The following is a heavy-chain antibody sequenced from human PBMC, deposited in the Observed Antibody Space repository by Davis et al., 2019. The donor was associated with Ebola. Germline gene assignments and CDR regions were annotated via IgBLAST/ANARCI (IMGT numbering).Heavy chain of an antibody. CDR1: GGSISSYY. Sequence: PSETLSLTCTVSGGSISSYYWSWIRQPPGKGLEWIGYIYYSGSTNYNPSLKSRVTISLDTSKNQFSLILSSVTAADTAVYYCARAGIVGATPFDYWGQGTLVTVSS. CDR2: IYYSGST. V-gene: IGHV4-59*01. D-gene: IGHD1-26*01. CDR3: ARAGIVGATPFDY. J-gene: IGHJ4*02.